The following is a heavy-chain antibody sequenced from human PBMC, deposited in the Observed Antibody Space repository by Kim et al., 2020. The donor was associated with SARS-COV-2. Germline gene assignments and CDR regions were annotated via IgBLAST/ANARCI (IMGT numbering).Heavy chain of an antibody. D-gene: IGHD5-12*01. Sequence: GSTYYADSVKGRFTISRDNSKNTLYLQMNSRRAEDTAVYYCAKVKWPWDYWGQGTLVTVSS. J-gene: IGHJ4*02. CDR2: GST. V-gene: IGHV3-23*01. CDR3: AKVKWPWDY.